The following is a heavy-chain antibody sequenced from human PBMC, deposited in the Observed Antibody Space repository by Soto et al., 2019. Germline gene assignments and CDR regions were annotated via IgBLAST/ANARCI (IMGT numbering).Heavy chain of an antibody. D-gene: IGHD3-10*01. CDR1: GVHFSSYA. V-gene: IGHV3-30-3*01. Sequence: PGGSLRLSCAASGVHFSSYAMHWVRQAPGKGLEWVAVISYDGSNKYYADSVKGRFTISRDNSKNTLYLQMDSLRSEDTAVYYCARGGVFFFAAPTNPFDYWGQGTLVTVSS. J-gene: IGHJ4*02. CDR3: ARGGVFFFAAPTNPFDY. CDR2: ISYDGSNK.